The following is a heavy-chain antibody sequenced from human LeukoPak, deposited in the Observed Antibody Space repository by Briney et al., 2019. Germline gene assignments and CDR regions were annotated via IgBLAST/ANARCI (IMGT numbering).Heavy chain of an antibody. Sequence: VASVKVSCKASGYTFTSYDINWVRQATGQGLEWMGWMNPNSGNTGYAQKFQGRVTMTRNTSISTAYMELSSLRSEDTAVYYCARTYYDILTGYYNVIDYWGQGTLVTVSS. CDR2: MNPNSGNT. CDR1: GYTFTSYD. CDR3: ARTYYDILTGYYNVIDY. J-gene: IGHJ4*02. V-gene: IGHV1-8*01. D-gene: IGHD3-9*01.